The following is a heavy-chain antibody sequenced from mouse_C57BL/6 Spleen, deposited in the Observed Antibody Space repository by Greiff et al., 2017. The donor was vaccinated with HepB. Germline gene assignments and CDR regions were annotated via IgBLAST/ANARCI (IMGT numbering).Heavy chain of an antibody. Sequence: EGKAVESGGGPGQPGGFLSLSCAASGFTFTEYYMSGVRQPPGKAPEWLGFIRNKANGYTIEYRASVKGRFTISRDNSQSILYLQMNALRAEDSATYYCARFSLSDYAMDYWGQGTSVTVSS. V-gene: IGHV7-3*01. CDR1: GFTFTEYY. D-gene: IGHD1-1*02. CDR2: IRNKANGYTI. CDR3: ARFSLSDYAMDY. J-gene: IGHJ4*01.